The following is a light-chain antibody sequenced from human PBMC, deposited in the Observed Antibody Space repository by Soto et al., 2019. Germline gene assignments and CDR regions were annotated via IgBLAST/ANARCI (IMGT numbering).Light chain of an antibody. J-gene: IGLJ1*01. V-gene: IGLV2-14*03. CDR1: SSDIGHYDY. CDR2: HVT. Sequence: QSLLTQPASVSGSPGQSITISCTGTSSDIGHYDYVSWYQQHPGKAPKLMIYHVTYRPSGASNRYSGSQSGNSASLTISGLQADDEAEYYCCSITTSHTYVFGSGTKVTVL. CDR3: CSITTSHTYV.